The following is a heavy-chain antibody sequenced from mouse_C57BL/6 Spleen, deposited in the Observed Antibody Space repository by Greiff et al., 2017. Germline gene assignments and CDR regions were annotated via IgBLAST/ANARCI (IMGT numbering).Heavy chain of an antibody. CDR3: TTDSSGYKYAMDY. J-gene: IGHJ4*01. CDR2: IDPADGDT. D-gene: IGHD3-2*02. V-gene: IGHV14-1*01. CDR1: GFNIKDYY. Sequence: VQLKQSGAELVRPGASVKLSCTASGFNIKDYYMHWVKQRPEQGLEWIGRIDPADGDTEYAPKFQGKATMTADTSSNTAYLQLSSLTSEDTAVYYCTTDSSGYKYAMDYWGQGTSVTVSS.